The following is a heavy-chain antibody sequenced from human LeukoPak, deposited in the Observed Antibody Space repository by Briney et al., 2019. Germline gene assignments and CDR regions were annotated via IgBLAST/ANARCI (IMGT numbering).Heavy chain of an antibody. J-gene: IGHJ4*02. CDR2: IKSKTDGGTT. D-gene: IGHD1-26*01. V-gene: IGHV3-15*01. Sequence: GGSLRLSXAASGFTFSNAWMSCVRQAPGKGLEWVGRIKSKTDGGTTDYAAPVKGRFTISRDDSKNTLYLQMNSLKTEDTAVYYCTTGSSGRFDFDYWGQGTLVTVSS. CDR3: TTGSSGRFDFDY. CDR1: GFTFSNAW.